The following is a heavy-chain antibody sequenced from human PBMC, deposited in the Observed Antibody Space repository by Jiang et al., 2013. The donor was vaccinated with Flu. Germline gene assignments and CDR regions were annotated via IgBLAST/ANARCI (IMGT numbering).Heavy chain of an antibody. V-gene: IGHV7-4-1*02. CDR1: GYTFTAYA. CDR3: AREHGDSL. Sequence: QSGSELKKPGASVKVSCEASGYTFTAYAVNWVRQAPGQGPEWMGWINTKTGNPTYAQGFTGRFVFSLDTSVSTAYLQISSLKAEDTAVYYCAREHGDSLWGQGTLVTVSS. J-gene: IGHJ4*02. CDR2: INTKTGNP. D-gene: IGHD4-17*01.